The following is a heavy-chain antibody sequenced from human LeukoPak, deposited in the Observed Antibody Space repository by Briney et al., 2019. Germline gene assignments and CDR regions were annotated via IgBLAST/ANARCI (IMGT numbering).Heavy chain of an antibody. CDR2: INWNGGST. Sequence: GGSLRLSCAASGFTFDDYGMSWVRQAPGKGLEWVSGINWNGGSTVYADPVKGRFTISRDNAKSSLYLQMNSLRAEDTALYYCARARKFRRTTVTALDYWGQGTLVTVSS. J-gene: IGHJ4*02. CDR3: ARARKFRRTTVTALDY. CDR1: GFTFDDYG. D-gene: IGHD4-17*01. V-gene: IGHV3-20*04.